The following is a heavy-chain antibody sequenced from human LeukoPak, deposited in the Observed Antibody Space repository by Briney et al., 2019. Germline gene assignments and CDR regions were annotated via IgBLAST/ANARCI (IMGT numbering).Heavy chain of an antibody. Sequence: SQTLSLTCAISGDSVSSNSAAWNWIRQSPSRGLEWLGRTYYRSKWYNDYAVSVKSRITINPDTSKNQFSLQLNSVTPEDTAVYYCARAPIAVAGTLDYYYYMDVRGKGTTVTVSS. CDR1: GDSVSSNSAA. CDR3: ARAPIAVAGTLDYYYYMDV. CDR2: TYYRSKWYN. D-gene: IGHD6-19*01. J-gene: IGHJ6*03. V-gene: IGHV6-1*01.